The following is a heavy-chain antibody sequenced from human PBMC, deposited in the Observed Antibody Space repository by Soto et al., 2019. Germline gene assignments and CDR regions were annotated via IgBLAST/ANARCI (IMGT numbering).Heavy chain of an antibody. V-gene: IGHV4-4*07. Sequence: PSETLSLTCTVSGGAISGYYWTWIRQPAGKGLEWIGRIYSSGTTKYNPSLQSRLNMSLDTSKNQFSLRLTSVTAADTAVYYCARVGFSGSYGSPYYYYGMDVWGQGTTVTVSS. D-gene: IGHD5-18*01. J-gene: IGHJ6*02. CDR2: IYSSGTT. CDR1: GGAISGYY. CDR3: ARVGFSGSYGSPYYYYGMDV.